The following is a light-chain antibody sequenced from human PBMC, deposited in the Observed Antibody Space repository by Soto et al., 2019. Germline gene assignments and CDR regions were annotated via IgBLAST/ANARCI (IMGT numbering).Light chain of an antibody. CDR3: VQATHFPWT. Sequence: EIVLTQAPLSSPVTLGQPASISCTSSESLLHRNGNTYLSWLHQRPGQPPRLLIYHVSSRFSGIPDRFSGSGVGRHFTLRISRVEAEDVGVYYCVQATHFPWTFGQGTRVEV. CDR1: ESLLHRNGNTY. V-gene: IGKV2-24*01. J-gene: IGKJ1*01. CDR2: HVS.